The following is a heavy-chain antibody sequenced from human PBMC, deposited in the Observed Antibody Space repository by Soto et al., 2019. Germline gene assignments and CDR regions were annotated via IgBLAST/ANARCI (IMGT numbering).Heavy chain of an antibody. D-gene: IGHD3-16*01. CDR3: SIVGGA. J-gene: IGHJ5*02. V-gene: IGHV3-72*01. CDR1: GLTFGDHY. Sequence: EVQLVESGGGLVQPGGSLTLSCAVSGLTFGDHYMEWVRQAPGKGLEWVARSRNKAKSYSTDFAASVKGRFTISRDESKNSLNLQMNSLMTEDTAVYYCSIVGGAWGQGTLVTVSS. CDR2: SRNKAKSYST.